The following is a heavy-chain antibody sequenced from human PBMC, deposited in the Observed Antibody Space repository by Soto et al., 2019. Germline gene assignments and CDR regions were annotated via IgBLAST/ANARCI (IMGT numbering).Heavy chain of an antibody. D-gene: IGHD2-15*01. Sequence: GGSLRLSCAASGFTFRTYSMNWVRQAPGRGLEWVAYISSESTFIYQVDSVKGRFTISRDNAKNSLYLQMNSLKVEDTAVYYCARHYCSVGSCYHFDSWGQGTLVTVSS. CDR3: ARHYCSVGSCYHFDS. J-gene: IGHJ4*02. V-gene: IGHV3-48*01. CDR1: GFTFRTYS. CDR2: ISSESTFI.